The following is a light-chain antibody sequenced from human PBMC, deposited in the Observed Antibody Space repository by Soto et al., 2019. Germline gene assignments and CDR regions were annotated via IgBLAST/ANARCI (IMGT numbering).Light chain of an antibody. V-gene: IGLV2-14*01. J-gene: IGLJ3*02. CDR1: SNDVGGYDY. CDR2: EVS. Sequence: QSALTQPASVSGSPGQSITISCTGTSNDVGGYDYVSWYQQHPGKVPKLIIYEVSNRPSGVSNRFSGSKSGNTASLTISGLQTEDEADYYCTSYTSSSTLVFGGGTKLTVL. CDR3: TSYTSSSTLV.